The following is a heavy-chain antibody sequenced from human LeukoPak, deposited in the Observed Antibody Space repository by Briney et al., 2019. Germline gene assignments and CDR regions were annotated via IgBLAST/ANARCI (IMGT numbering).Heavy chain of an antibody. J-gene: IGHJ3*02. CDR1: GFSFTDHW. CDR2: INTDGSIR. D-gene: IGHD3-22*01. V-gene: IGHV3-74*01. CDR3: VREPDYYDSRGDAFDI. Sequence: PGGSLRLSCTASGFSFTDHWMHWVRQAPGKGLVWVSRINTDGSIREYADSVKGRFIISRDNAQNTVFLQMNSLRAEDTAVYFCVREPDYYDSRGDAFDIWGQGTMVTVSS.